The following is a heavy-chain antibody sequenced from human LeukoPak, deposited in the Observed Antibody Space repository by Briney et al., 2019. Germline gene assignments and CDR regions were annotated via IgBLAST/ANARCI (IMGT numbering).Heavy chain of an antibody. CDR2: INPNSGGT. CDR3: ARVPGYYYDSSGYYYPRGAFDI. J-gene: IGHJ3*02. V-gene: IGHV1-2*02. CDR1: GYTFTGYY. Sequence: ASVKVSCKASGYTFTGYYMHWVRQAPGQGLEWMGWINPNSGGTNYAQKFQGRVTMTRDTSISTAYMELSRLRSDDTAVYYCARVPGYYYDSSGYYYPRGAFDIWGQGTMVTVSS. D-gene: IGHD3-22*01.